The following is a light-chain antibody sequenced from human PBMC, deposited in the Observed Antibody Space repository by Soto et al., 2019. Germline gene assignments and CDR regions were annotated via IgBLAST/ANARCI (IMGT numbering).Light chain of an antibody. J-gene: IGKJ1*01. Sequence: EMVLTQSPDTLSLSPGERATLSCRASQSVSSNNFAWYQQKPGQAPRLLLYAASTRPTGIPDRFTGSGSGTDFTLTISRLETEDFAVYYCHHYGNSLWTFGQGTKVEV. CDR3: HHYGNSLWT. CDR1: QSVSSNN. V-gene: IGKV3-20*01. CDR2: AAS.